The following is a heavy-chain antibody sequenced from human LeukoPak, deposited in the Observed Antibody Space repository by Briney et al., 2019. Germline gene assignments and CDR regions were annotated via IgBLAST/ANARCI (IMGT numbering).Heavy chain of an antibody. D-gene: IGHD2-21*01. V-gene: IGHV4-4*02. J-gene: IGHJ3*02. CDR1: GGSISSSNW. Sequence: SETLSLTCAVSGGSISSSNWWSWVRQPPGKGLEWIGEIYHSGSTNYNPSLKSRVTISVDTSKNQFSLKLSSVTAADTAVYYCVRGVRGPQDAFDIWGQGTMVTVSS. CDR3: VRGVRGPQDAFDI. CDR2: IYHSGST.